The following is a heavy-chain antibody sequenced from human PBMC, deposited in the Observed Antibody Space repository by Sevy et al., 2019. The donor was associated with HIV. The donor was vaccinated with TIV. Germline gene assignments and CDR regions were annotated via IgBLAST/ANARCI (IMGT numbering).Heavy chain of an antibody. CDR1: GFTFSNYA. CDR2: ISGTGGSGDKT. J-gene: IGHJ4*02. V-gene: IGHV3-23*01. Sequence: GSLRLSCAASGFTFSNYAMNWVRQAPGKGLEWVSGISGTGGSGDKTNYADSVKGRFTISRDDSKNSLYLQLNSLRAEDTAIYYCARKYDSSGYFDYWGQGTLDTVSS. CDR3: ARKYDSSGYFDY. D-gene: IGHD3-22*01.